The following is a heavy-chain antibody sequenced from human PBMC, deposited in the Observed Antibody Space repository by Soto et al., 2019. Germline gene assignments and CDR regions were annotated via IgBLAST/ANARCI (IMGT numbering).Heavy chain of an antibody. V-gene: IGHV4-34*01. CDR2: INHSGST. CDR1: GGSFSGYY. Sequence: SETLSLTCAVYGGSFSGYYWSWIRQPPGKGLEWIGEINHSGSTNYNPSLKSRVTISVDTSKNQFSLKLSSVTAADTAVYYCARFIVVVPAAMNAFDIWGQGTMVTVSS. CDR3: ARFIVVVPAAMNAFDI. D-gene: IGHD2-2*01. J-gene: IGHJ3*02.